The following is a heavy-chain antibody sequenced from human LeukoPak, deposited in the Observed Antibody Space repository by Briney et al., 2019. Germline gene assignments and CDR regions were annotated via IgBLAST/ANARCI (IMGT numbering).Heavy chain of an antibody. CDR2: IYRSGTS. J-gene: IGHJ4*02. CDR3: ARHRPGGGSNDYFDF. CDR1: HSSISSGYY. D-gene: IGHD3-16*01. Sequence: PSETLSLTRTVSHSSISSGYYWGWIRQPPGKGLQWIASIYRSGTSSYNPSLKGRVTISVDTSKNDFSLNLRSVTAADTAMYYCARHRPGGGSNDYFDFWGQGVPVTVSS. V-gene: IGHV4-38-2*02.